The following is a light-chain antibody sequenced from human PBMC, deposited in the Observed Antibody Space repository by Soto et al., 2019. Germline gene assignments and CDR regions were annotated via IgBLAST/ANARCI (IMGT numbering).Light chain of an antibody. CDR1: SADVGGYNY. V-gene: IGLV2-14*01. J-gene: IGLJ1*01. CDR2: EVS. Sequence: QSALPQPASVSGSPGQSITMSCTGTSADVGGYNYVSWYQQHPGEVPKLVIFEVSNRPSGVSNRFSGSKSGNTASLTISGLQAEDEADYYCSSYSSSPSYVCGTGTKLTVL. CDR3: SSYSSSPSYV.